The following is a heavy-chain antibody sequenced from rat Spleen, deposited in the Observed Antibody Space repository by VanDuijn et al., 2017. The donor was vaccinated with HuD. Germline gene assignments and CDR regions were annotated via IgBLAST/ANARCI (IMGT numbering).Heavy chain of an antibody. Sequence: EVQLVESDGGLVQPGRSLKLSCAASGFTFSDYYMAWVRQAPTKGLEWVATISSDGGSTSYLDSVKGRFTISRDNAKNTVYLQMNSLWSEDTATYYCAKDKDGGYVMDAWGQGASVTVSS. CDR3: AKDKDGGYVMDA. CDR2: ISSDGGST. J-gene: IGHJ4*01. D-gene: IGHD1-11*01. V-gene: IGHV5-20*01. CDR1: GFTFSDYY.